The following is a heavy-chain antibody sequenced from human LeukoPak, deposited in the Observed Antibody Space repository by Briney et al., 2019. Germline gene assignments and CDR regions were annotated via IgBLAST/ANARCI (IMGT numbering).Heavy chain of an antibody. J-gene: IGHJ4*02. D-gene: IGHD2-2*02. CDR1: GFTLSSYA. CDR3: ASSQSLGYCSSTSCYIIY. CDR2: TSSSDAGT. Sequence: PGGSLRLSCAASGFTLSSYAMSWVRQAPGKGLEWVSATSSSDAGTYYAESVRGRFTISRDNAKNSLYLQMNSLRAEDTAVYYCASSQSLGYCSSTSCYIIYWGQGTLVTVSS. V-gene: IGHV3-23*01.